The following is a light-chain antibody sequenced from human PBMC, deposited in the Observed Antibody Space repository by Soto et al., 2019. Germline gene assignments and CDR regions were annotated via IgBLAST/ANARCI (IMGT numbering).Light chain of an antibody. Sequence: EIVLTQSPGTLSLSPGERATLSCRASQTVSSSYLAWYQQKPGQAPRLLIYGASSRATGIPDRFSGSGSGTDFTLTISRLESEDFAVYYCQQYGSYRYTCGQGTKLEIK. CDR2: GAS. CDR3: QQYGSYRYT. J-gene: IGKJ2*01. CDR1: QTVSSSY. V-gene: IGKV3-20*01.